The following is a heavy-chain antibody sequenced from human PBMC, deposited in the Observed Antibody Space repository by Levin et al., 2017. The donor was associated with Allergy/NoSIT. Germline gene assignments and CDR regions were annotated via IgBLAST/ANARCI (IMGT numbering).Heavy chain of an antibody. V-gene: IGHV3-23*01. CDR2: ISGNGGST. Sequence: AGGSLRLSCAASGFTFSNSAMSWVRQAPGKGLEWVSGISGNGGSTYYADSVKGRFTISRDNSKSTLFLQMNSLRADDTALYYCAKCFTYSKNWYDGWGQGTLVTVSS. CDR3: AKCFTYSKNWYDG. CDR1: GFTFSNSA. D-gene: IGHD6-13*01. J-gene: IGHJ5*02.